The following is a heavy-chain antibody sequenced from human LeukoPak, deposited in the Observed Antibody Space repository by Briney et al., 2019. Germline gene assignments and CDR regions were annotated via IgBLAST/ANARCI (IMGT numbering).Heavy chain of an antibody. CDR3: ARASHRWLQLDY. V-gene: IGHV1-18*01. Sequence: ASVKVSCKASGYTFTSYGISWVRQAPGQGLEWMGWISAYNGNTNYVQKLQGRVTMTTDTSTSTAYMELRSLRSDDTAVYYCARASHRWLQLDYWGQGTLVTVSS. CDR2: ISAYNGNT. D-gene: IGHD5-24*01. CDR1: GYTFTSYG. J-gene: IGHJ4*02.